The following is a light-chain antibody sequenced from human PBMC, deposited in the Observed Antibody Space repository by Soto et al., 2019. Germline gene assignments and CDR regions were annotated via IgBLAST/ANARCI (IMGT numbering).Light chain of an antibody. CDR3: QQSFSTTQT. J-gene: IGKJ4*01. CDR2: VAS. CDR1: QSINIY. V-gene: IGKV1-39*01. Sequence: QMTQSPSSLSASVGDSVTITCRASQSINIYLSWYQQKPGKAPKLLINVASTLQGGVPSRFSGSGTGTEFTLAISSLQHEDSATYYCQQSFSTTQTFGGGTMVEIK.